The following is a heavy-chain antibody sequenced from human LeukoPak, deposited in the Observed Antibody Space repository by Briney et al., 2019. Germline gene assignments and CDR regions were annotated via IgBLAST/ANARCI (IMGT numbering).Heavy chain of an antibody. CDR1: GGTFSSYA. CDR2: IIPIFGTA. V-gene: IGHV1-69*13. D-gene: IGHD1-26*01. Sequence: ASVKVSCKASGGTFSSYAISWVRQAPGQGLEWMGGIIPIFGTANYAQKFQGRVTITADESTSTAYMELSSLRSEDTAVYYCARDMRSYGDYYYYGMDVWGQGTTVTVSS. CDR3: ARDMRSYGDYYYYGMDV. J-gene: IGHJ6*02.